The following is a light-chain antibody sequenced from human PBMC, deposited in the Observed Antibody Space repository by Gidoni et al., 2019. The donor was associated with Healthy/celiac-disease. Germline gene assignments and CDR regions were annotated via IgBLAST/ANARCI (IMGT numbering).Light chain of an antibody. CDR1: QSISSY. J-gene: IGKJ2*01. V-gene: IGKV1-39*01. Sequence: DIQMTQSPSSLSASVGDRVTITCRASQSISSYLNWYQQKPGKAPKLLIYAASSLQSGVPSRFSCSVSGTDFPLTISILQPEEFSTYYCQQSYSTPRTFGQGTKLEIK. CDR2: AAS. CDR3: QQSYSTPRT.